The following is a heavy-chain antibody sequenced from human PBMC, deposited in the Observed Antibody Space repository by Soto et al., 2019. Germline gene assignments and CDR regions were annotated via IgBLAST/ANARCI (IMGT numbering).Heavy chain of an antibody. V-gene: IGHV1-2*04. CDR2: INPNSGGT. D-gene: IGHD6-13*01. CDR3: ARDPAMYSSSWYSYGMDV. J-gene: IGHJ6*02. CDR1: GYTFTGYY. Sequence: ASVKVSCKASGYTFTGYYMHWVRQAPGQGLEWMGWINPNSGGTNYAQKFQGWVTMTRDTSISTAYMELSRLRSDDTAVYYCARDPAMYSSSWYSYGMDVWGQGTTVTVSS.